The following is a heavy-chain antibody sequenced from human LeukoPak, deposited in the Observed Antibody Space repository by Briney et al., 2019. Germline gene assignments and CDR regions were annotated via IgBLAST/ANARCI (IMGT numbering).Heavy chain of an antibody. CDR3: ARDTDTVTTILDY. Sequence: GGSLRLSCAASGFTFSSYAMSWVRQAPGKGLEWVSGISGSGDNTYYADSVKGRFTISRDNAKNTLYLQMNSLRAEDTAVYYCARDTDTVTTILDYWGQGTLVTVSS. J-gene: IGHJ4*02. D-gene: IGHD4-17*01. V-gene: IGHV3-23*01. CDR2: ISGSGDNT. CDR1: GFTFSSYA.